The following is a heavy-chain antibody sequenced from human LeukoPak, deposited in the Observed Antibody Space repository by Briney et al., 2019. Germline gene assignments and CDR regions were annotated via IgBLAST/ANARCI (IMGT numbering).Heavy chain of an antibody. D-gene: IGHD6-19*01. Sequence: SETLSLTCAVYGGSFSGYYWSWIRQHPGKGLEWIGYIYYSGSTYYNPSLKSRVTISVDTSKNQFSLKLSSVTAADTAVYYCAREAVAGTVRYFDYWGQGTLVTVSS. CDR3: AREAVAGTVRYFDY. CDR2: IYYSGST. J-gene: IGHJ4*02. V-gene: IGHV4-31*11. CDR1: GGSFSGYY.